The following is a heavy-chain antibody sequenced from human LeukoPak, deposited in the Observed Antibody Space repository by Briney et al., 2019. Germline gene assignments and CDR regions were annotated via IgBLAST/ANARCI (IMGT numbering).Heavy chain of an antibody. V-gene: IGHV4-34*01. CDR2: INHSGST. Sequence: PETLSLTCAVYGGSFSGYYWSWIRQPPGKGLEWIGEINHSGSTNYNPSLKSRVTISVDTSKNQFSLKLSSVTAADTAVCYCARGALASRDIDYWGQGTLVTVSS. D-gene: IGHD3-9*01. CDR1: GGSFSGYY. CDR3: ARGALASRDIDY. J-gene: IGHJ4*02.